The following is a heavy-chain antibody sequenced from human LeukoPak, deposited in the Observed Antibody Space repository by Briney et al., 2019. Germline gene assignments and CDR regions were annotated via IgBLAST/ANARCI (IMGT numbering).Heavy chain of an antibody. CDR3: ARSSGWYTGLDF. D-gene: IGHD6-19*01. CDR2: ISSGGSSI. J-gene: IGHJ4*02. Sequence: PGGSLRLSCAASGFTFSSYEMNWVRQAPGKGLEWVSYISSGGSSIYYADSVKGRFTISRDNAKNSLYLQMNSLRAEDTAVYYCARSSGWYTGLDFWGQGTLVTVSS. V-gene: IGHV3-48*03. CDR1: GFTFSSYE.